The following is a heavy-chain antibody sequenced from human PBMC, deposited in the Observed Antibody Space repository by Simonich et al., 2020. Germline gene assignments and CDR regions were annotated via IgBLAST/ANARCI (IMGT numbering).Heavy chain of an antibody. J-gene: IGHJ1*01. CDR1: GYTFTGYY. V-gene: IGHV1-2*02. D-gene: IGHD6-13*01. CDR3: ARSHIAAAGTGYFQH. Sequence: QVQLVQSGAEVKKPGASVKVSCKASGYTFTGYYMHWVRQAPGQGLELMGWINPNRCGTNYAQKLQGRVTMTRDTSISTAYMELSRLRSDDTAVYYCARSHIAAAGTGYFQHWGQGTLVTVSS. CDR2: INPNRCGT.